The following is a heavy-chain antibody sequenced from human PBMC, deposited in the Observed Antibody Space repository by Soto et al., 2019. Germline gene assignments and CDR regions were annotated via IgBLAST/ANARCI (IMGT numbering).Heavy chain of an antibody. J-gene: IGHJ4*02. Sequence: ASVKVSCKASGYTFTSYDMHWVRQAPGQGLEWMGIINPSGGSTSYAQKFQGRVTMTRDTSTSTAYMELSRLRSDDTAVYYCARANSGDDDEFDYWGQGTLVNVSS. CDR1: GYTFTSYD. D-gene: IGHD5-12*01. CDR3: ARANSGDDDEFDY. V-gene: IGHV1-46*01. CDR2: INPSGGST.